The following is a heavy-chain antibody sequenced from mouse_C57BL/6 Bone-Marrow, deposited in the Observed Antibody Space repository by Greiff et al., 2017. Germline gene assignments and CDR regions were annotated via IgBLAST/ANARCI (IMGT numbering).Heavy chain of an antibody. V-gene: IGHV1-63*01. D-gene: IGHD1-1*01. CDR2: IYPGGGYT. Sequence: VQGVESGAELVRPGTSVKMSCKASGYTFTNYWIGWAKQRPGHGLEWIGDIYPGGGYTNYNEKFKGKATLTADKSSSTAYMQFSSLTSEDSAIFYCAGRYYGSSYFDYWGQGTTLTVSS. J-gene: IGHJ2*01. CDR3: AGRYYGSSYFDY. CDR1: GYTFTNYW.